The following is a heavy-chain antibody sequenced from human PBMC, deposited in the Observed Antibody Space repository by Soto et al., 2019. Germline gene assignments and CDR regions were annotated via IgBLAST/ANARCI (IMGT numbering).Heavy chain of an antibody. J-gene: IGHJ3*02. CDR3: ARDGQQLAPYAFDI. CDR2: IWYDGSVE. Sequence: QVQLVESGGGVVQPGSSLRLSCATSGFTFSHHAMHWVRQAPGKGLQWVAQIWYDGSVENYADSMKGRFTISRDSPKNTLFLQMNSRRVEETDVYYCARDGQQLAPYAFDIWGQGTLVIVSS. CDR1: GFTFSHHA. D-gene: IGHD6-13*01. V-gene: IGHV3-33*01.